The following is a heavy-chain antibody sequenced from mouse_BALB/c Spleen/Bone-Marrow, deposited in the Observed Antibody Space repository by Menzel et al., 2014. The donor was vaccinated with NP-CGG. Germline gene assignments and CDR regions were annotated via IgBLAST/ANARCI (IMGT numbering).Heavy chain of an antibody. CDR2: INPGNGGT. Sequence: VQLQQSGAELVKPGASVKLSCKTSGYTFTNYYIYWVKQRPGQGLEWIGEINPGNGGTNFNERFKSKATLTADKSSTTAYILLTSLTSEDSAVYYCARGSPYWGQGTLVTVSA. V-gene: IGHV1S81*02. CDR1: GYTFTNYY. CDR3: ARGSPY. D-gene: IGHD6-2*01. J-gene: IGHJ3*01.